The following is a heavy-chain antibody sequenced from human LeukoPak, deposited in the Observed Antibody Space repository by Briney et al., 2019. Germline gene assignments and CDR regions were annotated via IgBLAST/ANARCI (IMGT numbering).Heavy chain of an antibody. D-gene: IGHD2-21*01. CDR2: IRRDGDVI. CDR1: GFTFSDFG. Sequence: PGGSLRLSCEASGFTFSDFGMHWVRQAPGKGLEWVAFIRRDGDVIHYADSVKGRFTTSRDNSRNMVYLQLNSLRPEDTAIYYCAKDFIRILALIPWDYWGQGTLVTVSS. CDR3: AKDFIRILALIPWDY. J-gene: IGHJ4*02. V-gene: IGHV3-30*02.